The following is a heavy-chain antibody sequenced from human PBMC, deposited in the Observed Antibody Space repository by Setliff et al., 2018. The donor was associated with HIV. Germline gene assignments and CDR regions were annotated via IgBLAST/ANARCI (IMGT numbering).Heavy chain of an antibody. V-gene: IGHV4-39*01. CDR2: IYTSGST. J-gene: IGHJ5*02. CDR1: GGSITSSSYY. D-gene: IGHD3-22*01. CDR3: ARHVVVVITVPNWFDP. Sequence: PSETLSLTCTVSGGSITSSSYYWGWIRQPPGKGPEWIGSIYTSGSTYYNPSLKSRVTMSVDTSKNQFSLKLSSVTAADTAVYYCARHVVVVITVPNWFDPWGQGTLVTVSS.